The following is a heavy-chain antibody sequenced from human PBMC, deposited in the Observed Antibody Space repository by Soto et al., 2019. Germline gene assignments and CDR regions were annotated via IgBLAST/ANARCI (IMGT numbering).Heavy chain of an antibody. CDR3: ATDLGSATARGRLYFDS. CDR2: FDPEDGET. Sequence: ASVKVSCKVSGYTLTELSMHWVRQAPGKGLEWMGGFDPEDGETIYAQKFQGRVTMTEDTSTDTAYMELSSLRSEDTAVYYCATDLGSATARGRLYFDSWGKEPL. CDR1: GYTLTELS. V-gene: IGHV1-24*01. J-gene: IGHJ4*02. D-gene: IGHD3-16*01.